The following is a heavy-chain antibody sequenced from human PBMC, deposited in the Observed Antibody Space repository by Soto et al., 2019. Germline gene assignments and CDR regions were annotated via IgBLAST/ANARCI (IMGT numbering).Heavy chain of an antibody. CDR2: ISSSSSYI. CDR1: GFTFSSYS. CDR3: ARDRYYSVGYYFDY. D-gene: IGHD3-10*01. J-gene: IGHJ4*02. V-gene: IGHV3-21*01. Sequence: EVQLVESGGGLVKPGGSLRLSCAASGFTFSSYSMNWVRQAPGKGLEWVSSISSSSSYIYYADSVKGRFTISRDNAKNSLYLQMNSLGAEDTAVYYCARDRYYSVGYYFDYWGQGTLVTVSS.